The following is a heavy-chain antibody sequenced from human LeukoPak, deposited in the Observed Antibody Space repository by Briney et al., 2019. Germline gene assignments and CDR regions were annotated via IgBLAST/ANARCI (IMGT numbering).Heavy chain of an antibody. CDR2: INHSGST. D-gene: IGHD4-23*01. CDR3: ARPGYLFGYGGNLPFDY. J-gene: IGHJ4*02. Sequence: SETLSLTCAVYGGSFSGYYWSWIRQPPGKGLEWIGEINHSGSTNYNPSLKSRVTISVDTSKNQFSLKLSSVTAADTAVYYCARPGYLFGYGGNLPFDYWGQGTLVTVSS. CDR1: GGSFSGYY. V-gene: IGHV4-34*01.